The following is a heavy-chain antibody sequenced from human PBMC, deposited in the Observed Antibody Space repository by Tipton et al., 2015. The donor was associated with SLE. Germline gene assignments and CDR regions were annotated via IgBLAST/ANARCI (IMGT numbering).Heavy chain of an antibody. J-gene: IGHJ4*02. V-gene: IGHV4-34*01. D-gene: IGHD6-6*01. CDR2: INHSGST. CDR1: GGSFSGYY. CDR3: ARISGSSSNFDY. Sequence: TLSLTCAVYGGSFSGYYWSWIRQPPGKGLEWIGEINHSGSTNYNPSLKRRLTISADTSKNQFSLKLSSVTAADTAVYYCARISGSSSNFDYWGQGTLVTVSS.